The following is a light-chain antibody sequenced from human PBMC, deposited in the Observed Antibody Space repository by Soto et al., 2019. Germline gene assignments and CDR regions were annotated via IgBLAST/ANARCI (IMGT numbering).Light chain of an antibody. Sequence: QSALTQPPSASGSPGQSVTISCTGTSSDVGGYNYVSWYQQHPGKAPKVMIYEVSKRPTGVPDRFSGSKSGNTASLTVSGLQAEDEADYYCSSYAGSFWVFGGGTKRTVL. J-gene: IGLJ3*02. CDR1: SSDVGGYNY. V-gene: IGLV2-8*01. CDR2: EVS. CDR3: SSYAGSFWV.